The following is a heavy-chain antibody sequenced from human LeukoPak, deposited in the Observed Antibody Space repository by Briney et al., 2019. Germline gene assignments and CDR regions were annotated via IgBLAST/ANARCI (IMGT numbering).Heavy chain of an antibody. J-gene: IGHJ4*02. CDR2: ISYSGST. CDR3: ATLYCSRTNCYVDY. D-gene: IGHD2-2*01. CDR1: GGSVTSVSYY. Sequence: SETLSLTCTVSGGSVTSVSYYWSRIRQPPGKALEWVGYISYSGSTNYNPSLKSRVTISVDTSKNQFSLKLRSVTAADTAVYYCATLYCSRTNCYVDYWGQGTLVTVSS. V-gene: IGHV4-61*01.